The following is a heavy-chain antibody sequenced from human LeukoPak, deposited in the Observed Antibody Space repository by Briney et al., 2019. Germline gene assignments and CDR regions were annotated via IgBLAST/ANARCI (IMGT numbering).Heavy chain of an antibody. V-gene: IGHV3-23*01. CDR3: ARELGLAVAGDYYYYYGMDV. Sequence: GGSLRLSCAASGFTFASYAMNWVRQAPGKGLEWVSGISGSDDTTYYADSVKGRFTISRDNTKSTVYLQMTSLRAEDTAVYYCARELGLAVAGDYYYYYGMDVWGQGTTVTVSS. CDR1: GFTFASYA. D-gene: IGHD6-19*01. CDR2: ISGSDDTT. J-gene: IGHJ6*02.